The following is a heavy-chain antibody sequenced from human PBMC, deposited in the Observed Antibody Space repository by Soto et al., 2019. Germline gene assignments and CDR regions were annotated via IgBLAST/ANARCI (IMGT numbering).Heavy chain of an antibody. D-gene: IGHD3-22*01. Sequence: QVQLQESGPGLVKPSETLSLTCTVSGGSISSYYWSWIRQPPGKGLEWIGHIHYSGSTNYNPSLESRVTISVDTSKNQLSLTLSSVTAADTAVYYCARMIRSYYYGVDVWGQGHTVTVSS. CDR1: GGSISSYY. CDR2: IHYSGST. J-gene: IGHJ6*02. V-gene: IGHV4-59*01. CDR3: ARMIRSYYYGVDV.